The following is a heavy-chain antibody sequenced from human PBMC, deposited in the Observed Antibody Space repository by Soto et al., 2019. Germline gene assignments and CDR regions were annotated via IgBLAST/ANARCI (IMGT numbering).Heavy chain of an antibody. J-gene: IGHJ6*02. CDR3: ARDKGRQQLGGNYYYITDI. V-gene: IGHV1-69*12. CDR2: IIPLFRTP. D-gene: IGHD3-3*02. Sequence: QVQLVQSGAEVKKPGSSVKVSCKASGGTFSSSAFSWVRQAPGQGLEWMGGIIPLFRTPDYGQRFQGRVTITADESAGTVYTELRGLRSEDTAVYFCARDKGRQQLGGNYYYITDIWGQGTTVTVSS. CDR1: GGTFSSSA.